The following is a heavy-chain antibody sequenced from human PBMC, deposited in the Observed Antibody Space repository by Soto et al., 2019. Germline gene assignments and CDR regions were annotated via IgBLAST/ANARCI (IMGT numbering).Heavy chain of an antibody. D-gene: IGHD4-4*01. Sequence: SETLSLTCTVSGGSISSSSYYWGWIRQPPGKGLEWIGSIYYSGSTYYNPSLKSRVTISVDTSKNQFSLKLSSVTAADTAVYYCARHRHTVTTPYDSWGQGTLVTVSS. CDR3: ARHRHTVTTPYDS. CDR1: GGSISSSSYY. V-gene: IGHV4-39*01. CDR2: IYYSGST. J-gene: IGHJ5*01.